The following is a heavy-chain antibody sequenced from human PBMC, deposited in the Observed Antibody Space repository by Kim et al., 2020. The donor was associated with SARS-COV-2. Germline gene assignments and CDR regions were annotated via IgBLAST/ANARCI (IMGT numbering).Heavy chain of an antibody. CDR3: ARDHYGDYGRWFDP. V-gene: IGHV4-31*03. CDR1: GGSISSGGYY. D-gene: IGHD4-17*01. CDR2: IYYSGST. J-gene: IGHJ5*02. Sequence: SETLSLTCTVSGGSISSGGYYWSWIRQHPGKGLEWIGYIYYSGSTYYNPSLKSRVTISVDTSKNQFSLKLSSVTAADTAVYYCARDHYGDYGRWFDPWGQGTLVTVSS.